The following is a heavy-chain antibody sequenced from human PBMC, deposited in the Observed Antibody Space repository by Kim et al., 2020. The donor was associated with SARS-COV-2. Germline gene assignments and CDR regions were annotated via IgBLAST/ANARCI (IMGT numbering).Heavy chain of an antibody. CDR3: ARLLWFGESWFDP. D-gene: IGHD3-10*01. Sequence: NYNPSPKSRVTISVDKSKNQFSLKLSSVTAADTAVYYCARLLWFGESWFDPWGQGTLSPSPQ. V-gene: IGHV4-4*02. J-gene: IGHJ5*02.